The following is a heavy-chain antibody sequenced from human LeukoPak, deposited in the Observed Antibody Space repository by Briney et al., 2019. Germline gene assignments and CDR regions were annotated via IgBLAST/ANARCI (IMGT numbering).Heavy chain of an antibody. Sequence: SETLSLTCTVSGGSISGYYWSWIRQPPGKGLEWIGYIYYSGSTNYNPSLKSRVTISVDTSKNQFSLKLSSVTAADTAVYYCARVTLSYYYDSSGRLGDAFDIWGQGTMVTVSS. CDR1: GGSISGYY. D-gene: IGHD3-22*01. V-gene: IGHV4-59*01. CDR3: ARVTLSYYYDSSGRLGDAFDI. J-gene: IGHJ3*02. CDR2: IYYSGST.